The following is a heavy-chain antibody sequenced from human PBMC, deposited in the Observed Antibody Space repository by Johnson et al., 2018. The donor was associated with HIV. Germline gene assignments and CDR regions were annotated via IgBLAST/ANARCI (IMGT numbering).Heavy chain of an antibody. J-gene: IGHJ3*02. D-gene: IGHD5-18*01. CDR2: ISYDGSKK. CDR3: AKDRGRGYNYGWGAFDI. V-gene: IGHV3-30*18. Sequence: QVQLVESGGGVVQPGRSLRLACAASGLTFSSFCMHWVRQAPGKGLEWVAVISYDGSKKYYADSVKGRFTISRDNSKNTLYLQMNSLRAEDSAVFHCAKDRGRGYNYGWGAFDIWGQGTMVTVSS. CDR1: GLTFSSFC.